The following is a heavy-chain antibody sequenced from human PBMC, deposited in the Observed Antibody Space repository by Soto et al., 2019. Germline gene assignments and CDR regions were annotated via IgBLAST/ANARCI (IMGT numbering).Heavy chain of an antibody. Sequence: ASVKVSCKASGGTFSSYAISWVRQAPGQGLEWMGGIIPIFGTANYAQKFQGRVTITADESTSTANMELSSLRSEDTAVYYFARDRLPDIGDCSSTSCREVVSLYYGMDVWGQGTTVTVSS. V-gene: IGHV1-69*13. CDR3: ARDRLPDIGDCSSTSCREVVSLYYGMDV. D-gene: IGHD2-2*01. CDR1: GGTFSSYA. J-gene: IGHJ6*02. CDR2: IIPIFGTA.